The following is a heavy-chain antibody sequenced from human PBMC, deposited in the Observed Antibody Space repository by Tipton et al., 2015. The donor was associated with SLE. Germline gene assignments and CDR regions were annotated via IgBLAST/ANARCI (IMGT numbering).Heavy chain of an antibody. D-gene: IGHD5-12*01. CDR2: ISYDGSNK. CDR1: GFTFSSYG. V-gene: IGHV3-30*19. J-gene: IGHJ4*02. Sequence: SLRLSCAASGFTFSSYGMHWVRQAPGKGLEWVAFISYDGSNKYYADSVKGRFTISRDNSKNTLYLQMNSLRAEDTAVYYCARDRVATMTYFDYWGQGTLVTVSS. CDR3: ARDRVATMTYFDY.